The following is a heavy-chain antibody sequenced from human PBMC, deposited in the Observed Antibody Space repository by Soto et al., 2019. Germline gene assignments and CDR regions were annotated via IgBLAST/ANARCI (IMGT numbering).Heavy chain of an antibody. J-gene: IGHJ4*02. CDR2: RSYEGGNI. V-gene: IGHV3-30*18. Sequence: QVQLVESGGGVVQPGRSRRLSCAASGFTFSSYGIHWVRQAPGKGLEGLAVRSYEGGNIHYPDSVQGRFTISRDNSKNTLYLQMKSLRAEDPAGYYCAKDTYYCGISGYDVFDSWGRGTLVTVSS. CDR3: AKDTYYCGISGYDVFDS. CDR1: GFTFSSYG. D-gene: IGHD3-22*01.